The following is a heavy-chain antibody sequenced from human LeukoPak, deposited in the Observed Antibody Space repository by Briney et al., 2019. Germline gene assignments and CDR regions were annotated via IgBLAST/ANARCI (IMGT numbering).Heavy chain of an antibody. CDR3: ARVVPRFFGEFDAYYYMDV. V-gene: IGHV1-8*02. CDR1: GYTFTGYY. Sequence: ASVKVSCKASGYTFTGYYMHWVRQAPGQGLEWMGWMNPNSGNTGYAQKFQGRVTAYMELSSLRSEDTAVYYCARVVPRFFGEFDAYYYMDVWGKGTTVTISS. CDR2: MNPNSGNT. J-gene: IGHJ6*03. D-gene: IGHD3-10*01.